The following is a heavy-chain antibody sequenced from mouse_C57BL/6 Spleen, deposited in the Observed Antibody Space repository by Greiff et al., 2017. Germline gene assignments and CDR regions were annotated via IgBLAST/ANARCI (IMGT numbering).Heavy chain of an antibody. V-gene: IGHV1-12*01. D-gene: IGHD2-3*01. CDR2: IYPGNGDT. J-gene: IGHJ1*03. CDR1: GYTFTSYN. Sequence: SGAELVRPGASVKMSCKASGYTFTSYNMHWVKQTPRQGLEWIGAIYPGNGDTSYNQKFKGKATLTVDKSSSTAYMQLSSLTSEDSAVYFCARRDGYPLYWYFDVWGTGTTVTVSS. CDR3: ARRDGYPLYWYFDV.